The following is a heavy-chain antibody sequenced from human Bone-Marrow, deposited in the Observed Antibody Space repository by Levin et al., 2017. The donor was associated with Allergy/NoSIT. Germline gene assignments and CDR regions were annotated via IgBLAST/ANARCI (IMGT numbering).Heavy chain of an antibody. Sequence: GASVKVSCKASGGSFSSYGISWVRQAPGQGLEWMGGIIPTVDTTNYAQKFHGRVTITADKSTSTVYMELSSLRSEDSAVYYCAGDYYTSGSTFYYYYYMDVWGKGTTVTVSS. V-gene: IGHV1-69*06. CDR3: AGDYYTSGSTFYYYYYMDV. CDR1: GGSFSSYG. CDR2: IIPTVDTT. D-gene: IGHD3-10*01. J-gene: IGHJ6*03.